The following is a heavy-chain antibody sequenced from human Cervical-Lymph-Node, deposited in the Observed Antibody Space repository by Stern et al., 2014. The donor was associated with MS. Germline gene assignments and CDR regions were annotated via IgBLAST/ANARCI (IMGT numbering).Heavy chain of an antibody. CDR2: VDYTGKT. V-gene: IGHV4-61*03. CDR1: GDSVIPTDYY. CDR3: ARDGHSSGWYDWLDP. J-gene: IGHJ5*02. Sequence: QVQLQESGPGLVKPSETLFLTCSVSGDSVIPTDYYWSWIRQPPGKALEWIGHVDYTGKTKYSPSRKGRVTISVDTSSNRFSLSLSSVTAADTAIYYCARDGHSSGWYDWLDPWGQGTLVTVSS. D-gene: IGHD6-19*01.